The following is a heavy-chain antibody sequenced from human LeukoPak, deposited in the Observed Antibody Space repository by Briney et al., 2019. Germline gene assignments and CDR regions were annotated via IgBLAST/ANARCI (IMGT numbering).Heavy chain of an antibody. D-gene: IGHD3-10*01. CDR3: TLWFGELLQVVGMDV. V-gene: IGHV1-2*02. Sequence: ASVKVSCKASGYTFTGYYMHWVRQAPGQGLEWMGWINPNSGGTNYAQKFQGRVTMTRDTSISTAYMELSRLRSDDTAVYYCTLWFGELLQVVGMDVWGQGTTVTVSS. CDR2: INPNSGGT. J-gene: IGHJ6*02. CDR1: GYTFTGYY.